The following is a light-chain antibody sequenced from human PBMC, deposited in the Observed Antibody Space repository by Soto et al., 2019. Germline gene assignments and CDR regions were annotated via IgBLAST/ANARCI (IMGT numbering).Light chain of an antibody. CDR2: DAS. CDR1: QSLRRS. Sequence: ETMMTQSPDTLSVSLGERATLSCRASQSLRRSLAWYQQKPGQAPRLLIYDASTRATGIPARFSGSGSGTDFTLTISGLQSEDFAVYYCQQYNNWPQTFGQGTKVDIK. V-gene: IGKV3-15*01. CDR3: QQYNNWPQT. J-gene: IGKJ1*01.